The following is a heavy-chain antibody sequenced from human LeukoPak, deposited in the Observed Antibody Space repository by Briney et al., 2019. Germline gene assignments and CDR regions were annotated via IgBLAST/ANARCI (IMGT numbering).Heavy chain of an antibody. V-gene: IGHV1-2*04. CDR2: INPNRGGT. Sequence: ASVKVSCKASGYTFTGYYIYWVRQAPGQGLEYMGWINPNRGGTNSTQKFQGWVTMTRDTSISTAYMELSRLRSDDTAVYYCASADSSSPGYFQHWGQGTLVTVSS. D-gene: IGHD6-13*01. CDR3: ASADSSSPGYFQH. J-gene: IGHJ1*01. CDR1: GYTFTGYY.